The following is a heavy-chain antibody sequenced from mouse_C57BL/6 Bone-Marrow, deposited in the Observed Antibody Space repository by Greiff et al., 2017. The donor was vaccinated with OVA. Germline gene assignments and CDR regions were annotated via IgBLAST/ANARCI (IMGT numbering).Heavy chain of an antibody. D-gene: IGHD1-1*01. V-gene: IGHV1-80*01. CDR1: GYAFSSYW. Sequence: QVQLQQSGAELVKPGASVKISCKASGYAFSSYWMNWVKQRPGKGLEWIGQIYPGDGDTNYNGKFKGKATLTADKSSSTAYMQLSSLTSEDSAVYFCARAYGSGNPYSFDYWGQGATLTVSS. J-gene: IGHJ2*01. CDR3: ARAYGSGNPYSFDY. CDR2: IYPGDGDT.